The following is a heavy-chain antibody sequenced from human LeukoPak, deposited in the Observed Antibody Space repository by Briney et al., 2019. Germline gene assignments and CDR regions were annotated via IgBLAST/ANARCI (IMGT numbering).Heavy chain of an antibody. V-gene: IGHV4-59*01. CDR2: IYYRGST. Sequence: SSETLSLTYTVSGGSISSYYWSWIRQPPGKGLEWLCCIYYRGSTNYNPSLKSRVTISVDTSKKQFSLKLSSVTAADTAVYYCARDQIPAAGRGAFDIWGQGTMVTVSS. CDR3: ARDQIPAAGRGAFDI. CDR1: GGSISSYY. D-gene: IGHD6-13*01. J-gene: IGHJ3*02.